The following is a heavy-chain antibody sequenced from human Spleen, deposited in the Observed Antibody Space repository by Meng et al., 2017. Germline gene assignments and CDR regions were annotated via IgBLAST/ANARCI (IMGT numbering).Heavy chain of an antibody. V-gene: IGHV1-69*01. CDR2: IIPIFGTA. D-gene: IGHD3-16*01. J-gene: IGHJ5*02. CDR3: ARGTGGVWFDP. CDR1: GGTFSSYA. Sequence: QVQLVQSGAGMKKPGSVVKVSCNASGGTFSSYAISWVRQAPGQGLEWMGGIIPIFGTANYAQKFQGRVTITADESTSTAYMELSSLRSEDTAVYYCARGTGGVWFDPWGQGTLVTVSS.